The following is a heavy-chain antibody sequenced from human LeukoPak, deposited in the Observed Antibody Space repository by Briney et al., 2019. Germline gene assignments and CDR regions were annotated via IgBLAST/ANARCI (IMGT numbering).Heavy chain of an antibody. Sequence: PGASVKVSCKASGYTFSTYDVAWVRQAPGQGLEWMGWVNPNSGNTGYARKFRGAVTISSDASVTSAYMEVSSLTSEDTAMYFCARAVRNQLLLEVWGQGTLITVSS. D-gene: IGHD2-2*01. CDR3: ARAVRNQLLLEV. CDR2: VNPNSGNT. V-gene: IGHV1-8*01. J-gene: IGHJ4*02. CDR1: GYTFSTYD.